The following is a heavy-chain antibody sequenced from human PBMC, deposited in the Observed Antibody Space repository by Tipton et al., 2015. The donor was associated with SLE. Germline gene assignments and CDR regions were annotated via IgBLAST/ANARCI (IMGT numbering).Heavy chain of an antibody. Sequence: TLSLTCAVYGGSISSSSSYYWAWIRQPPGKEMEWIGEIYHRGSTNYNPSLRSRVTMSLDTSKNQFSLKLSSVTAADTGVYFCARLPVVTATLDYWGQGTLVTVSS. CDR3: ARLPVVTATLDY. CDR1: GGSISSSSSYY. D-gene: IGHD2-15*01. CDR2: IYHRGST. J-gene: IGHJ4*02. V-gene: IGHV4-39*01.